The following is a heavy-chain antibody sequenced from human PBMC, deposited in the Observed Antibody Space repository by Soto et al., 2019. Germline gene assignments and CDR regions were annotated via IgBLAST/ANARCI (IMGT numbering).Heavy chain of an antibody. D-gene: IGHD6-25*01. CDR1: GGSISGGCYY. Sequence: QVQLQESGPGLVEPSQTLSLTCTVSGGSISGGCYYWSWIRQHPGKGLDWIGYIYYSGTTYYNPSLKGRLTISVDTSKTQFSVKLSSGPAADTALYSCARAWTATAGWANWFDLGGQGTLVTVS. V-gene: IGHV4-31*03. J-gene: IGHJ5*02. CDR3: ARAWTATAGWANWFDL. CDR2: IYYSGTT.